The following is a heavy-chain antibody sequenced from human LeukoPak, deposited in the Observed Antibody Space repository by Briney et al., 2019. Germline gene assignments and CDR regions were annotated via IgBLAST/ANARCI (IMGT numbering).Heavy chain of an antibody. J-gene: IGHJ4*02. CDR1: GGTFSNFH. Sequence: GASVKVSCKASGGTFSNFHIAWVRQAPGQGFEWMGGIIPLSGTPNYAQKFQGRVTITTDDSSTTAYMELRSLRSDGTAVYYCARGRGQVVFDYWGQGTLVTVSS. CDR2: IIPLSGTP. CDR3: ARGRGQVVFDY. D-gene: IGHD3-10*01. V-gene: IGHV1-69*05.